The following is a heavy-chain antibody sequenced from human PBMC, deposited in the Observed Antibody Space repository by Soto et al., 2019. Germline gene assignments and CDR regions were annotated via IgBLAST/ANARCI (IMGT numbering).Heavy chain of an antibody. Sequence: PSETLSLTCTVSGGSISSSSYYWGWIRQPPGKGLEWIGSIYYSGSTKYNPSLKSRVTMSVDTSNNQFSLKVSSVTAADTAVYYCARHSNRNYGLYYFDFWGLGALVTVSS. CDR3: ARHSNRNYGLYYFDF. CDR2: IYYSGST. J-gene: IGHJ4*02. V-gene: IGHV4-39*01. D-gene: IGHD4-4*01. CDR1: GGSISSSSYY.